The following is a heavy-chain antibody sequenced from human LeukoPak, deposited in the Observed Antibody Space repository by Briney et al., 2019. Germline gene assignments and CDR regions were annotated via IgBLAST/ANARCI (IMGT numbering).Heavy chain of an antibody. CDR2: ILHTGPT. J-gene: IGHJ2*01. D-gene: IGHD6-19*01. CDR1: GVSITDNW. Sequence: SETLSLTCAVSGVSITDNWWSWVRQPPGKGLEWIGEILHTGPTNFNPSLKSRVTISMDKSKNQLSLRLNSVTAADTAVYYCAREPAVAGTHWYFDLWGRGTLVTVSS. CDR3: AREPAVAGTHWYFDL. V-gene: IGHV4-4*02.